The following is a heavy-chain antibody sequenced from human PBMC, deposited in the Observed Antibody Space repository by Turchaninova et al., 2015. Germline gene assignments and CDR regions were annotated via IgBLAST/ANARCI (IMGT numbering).Heavy chain of an antibody. CDR3: ARDASGSDTPWYYMDV. D-gene: IGHD3-10*01. CDR1: SFSFRNR. Sequence: EVDLVESGGCLVQSGGSMSLTWSVSSFSFRNRYWVRQAPGKGLEWVSYISSSGSTMYYADSVRGRFTISRDNAKDSLYLQMNRLRAEDTAVYYCARDASGSDTPWYYMDVWGKGTTVTVSS. CDR2: ISSSGSTM. J-gene: IGHJ6*03. V-gene: IGHV3-48*04.